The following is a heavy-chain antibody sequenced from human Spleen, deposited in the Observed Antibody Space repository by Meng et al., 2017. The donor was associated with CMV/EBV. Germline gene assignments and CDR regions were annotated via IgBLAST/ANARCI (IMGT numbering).Heavy chain of an antibody. D-gene: IGHD3-10*01. J-gene: IGHJ6*02. Sequence: SGFTFSSYSMTWVRQAPGKGLEWVSSISSSSSYIYYADSVKGRFTISRDNAKNSLYLQMNSLRAEDTAVYYCARGGSTPYYYYGMDVWGQGTTVTVSS. CDR1: GFTFSSYS. CDR3: ARGGSTPYYYYGMDV. V-gene: IGHV3-21*01. CDR2: ISSSSSYI.